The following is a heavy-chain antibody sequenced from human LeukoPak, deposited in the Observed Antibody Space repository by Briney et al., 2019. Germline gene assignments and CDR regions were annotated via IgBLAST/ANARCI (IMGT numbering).Heavy chain of an antibody. Sequence: GGSLRLSCAVSGFTFTDYWMNWVRQAPGKGLEWVASIRQDGGEKYYVDSVKGRFTISRDNTKNSLYLQMSALRAEDTAIYYCARDGTAAGLYFDLWGQGNLVTVSS. CDR1: GFTFTDYW. D-gene: IGHD6-13*01. CDR2: IRQDGGEK. V-gene: IGHV3-7*01. J-gene: IGHJ4*01. CDR3: ARDGTAAGLYFDL.